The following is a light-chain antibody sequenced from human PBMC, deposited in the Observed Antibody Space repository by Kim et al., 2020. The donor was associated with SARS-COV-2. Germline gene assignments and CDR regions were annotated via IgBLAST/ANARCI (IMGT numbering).Light chain of an antibody. CDR2: GAS. J-gene: IGKJ1*01. CDR3: QQYNNWPWT. Sequence: VSPGERVTLSCRASQSVSSNLAWYQQKPGQAPRLLISGASTRATGIPGRFSGSGSGTEFTLTISSLQSEDSAVYYCQQYNNWPWTFGQGTKVDIK. CDR1: QSVSSN. V-gene: IGKV3-15*01.